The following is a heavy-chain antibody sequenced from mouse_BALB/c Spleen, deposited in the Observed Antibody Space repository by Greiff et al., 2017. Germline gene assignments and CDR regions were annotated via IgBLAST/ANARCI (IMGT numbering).Heavy chain of an antibody. J-gene: IGHJ2*01. CDR1: GFNIKDYY. V-gene: IGHV14-4*02. D-gene: IGHD2-14*01. Sequence: VQLQQSGAELVRSGASVKLSCTASGFNIKDYYMHWVKQRPEQGLEWIGWIDPENGDTEYAPKFQGKATMTADTSSNTAYLQLSSLTSEDTAVYYCAREDYRSYFDYWGQGTTLTVSS. CDR2: IDPENGDT. CDR3: AREDYRSYFDY.